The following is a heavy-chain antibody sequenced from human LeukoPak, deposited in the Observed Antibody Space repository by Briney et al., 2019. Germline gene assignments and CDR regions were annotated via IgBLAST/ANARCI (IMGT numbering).Heavy chain of an antibody. J-gene: IGHJ4*02. Sequence: GGSLRLSCVASGFTFNSYEMNWVRQAPGKGLEWVAYISSSGSTIYYADSVKGRFTISRDNARNSVFLQMNSLRAEDTAVYYCARGDGGYSYGPPDFWGQGTLVTVSS. CDR2: ISSSGSTI. D-gene: IGHD5-18*01. V-gene: IGHV3-48*03. CDR1: GFTFNSYE. CDR3: ARGDGGYSYGPPDF.